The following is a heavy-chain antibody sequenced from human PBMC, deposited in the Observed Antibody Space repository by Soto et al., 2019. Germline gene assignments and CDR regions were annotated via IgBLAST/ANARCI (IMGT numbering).Heavy chain of an antibody. CDR3: ARQYHSSGYWFDH. CDR2: IYYSGST. CDR1: GGSINSDFYY. Sequence: QVQLQESGPGLVKPSQTLSLTCTVSGGSINSDFYYWTWIRQHPGKGLEWLGYIYYSGSTYYNPSLKSRITMLLDTSKNQFSLKLSSVTAADTAVYYCARQYHSSGYWFDHWGQGTLVTVSS. D-gene: IGHD3-22*01. V-gene: IGHV4-31*03. J-gene: IGHJ5*02.